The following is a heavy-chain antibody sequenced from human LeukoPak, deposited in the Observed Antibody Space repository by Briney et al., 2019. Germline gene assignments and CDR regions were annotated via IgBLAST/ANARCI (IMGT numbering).Heavy chain of an antibody. CDR1: GGSINNRSYY. Sequence: PSETLSLTCTVSGGSINNRSYYWGWIRQPPGKGLEWIGNIYYSGSTYYNPSLKSRVTISVDTSKNQFSLKLRSVTAADTAVYYCARDSPYDSSGYYYSGPDYWGQGTLVTVSS. V-gene: IGHV4-39*07. D-gene: IGHD3-22*01. CDR2: IYYSGST. CDR3: ARDSPYDSSGYYYSGPDY. J-gene: IGHJ4*02.